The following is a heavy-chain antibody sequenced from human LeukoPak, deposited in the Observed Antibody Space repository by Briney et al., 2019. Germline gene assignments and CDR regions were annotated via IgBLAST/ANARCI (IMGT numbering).Heavy chain of an antibody. Sequence: AAVKVSCKASGYTFTGYYMHWVRPAPGQGLEWMGWINPNSGGTNYAQKFQGRVTMTRDTSISTAYMELSRLRSDDTAVYYCARVTGHYYDSSGYYDDYWGQGTLVTVSS. V-gene: IGHV1-2*02. J-gene: IGHJ4*02. D-gene: IGHD3-22*01. CDR1: GYTFTGYY. CDR2: INPNSGGT. CDR3: ARVTGHYYDSSGYYDDY.